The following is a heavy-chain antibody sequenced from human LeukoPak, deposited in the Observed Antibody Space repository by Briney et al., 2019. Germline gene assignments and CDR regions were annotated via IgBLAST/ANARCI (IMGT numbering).Heavy chain of an antibody. V-gene: IGHV3-30*04. D-gene: IGHD3-10*01. Sequence: RGALRLSCAASGFTFSSYAMRWVRQAPGGGLEWVAVILYDVSNKNYAQSVKGRVTISTDNSNKTMDQQMNSLGDEDVAVYYCARVETGMVRGVAYGLYLWGKGNTVTLSS. CDR2: ILYDVSNK. J-gene: IGHJ6*04. CDR1: GFTFSSYA. CDR3: ARVETGMVRGVAYGLYL.